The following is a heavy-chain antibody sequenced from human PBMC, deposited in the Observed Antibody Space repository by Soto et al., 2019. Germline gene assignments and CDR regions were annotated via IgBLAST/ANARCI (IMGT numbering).Heavy chain of an antibody. V-gene: IGHV3-23*01. CDR3: AKGRRITIFGVVITFDY. J-gene: IGHJ4*02. CDR1: GFTFSSYA. D-gene: IGHD3-3*01. CDR2: ISGSGGST. Sequence: PGGSLRLSCAASGFTFSSYAMSWVRQAPGKGLEWVSAISGSGGSTYYADSVKGRFTISRDNSKNTLYLQMNSLRAEDTAVYYCAKGRRITIFGVVITFDYWGQGTLVTVSS.